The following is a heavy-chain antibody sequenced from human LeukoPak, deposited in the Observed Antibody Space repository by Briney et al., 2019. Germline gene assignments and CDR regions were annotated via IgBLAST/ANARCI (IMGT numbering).Heavy chain of an antibody. CDR1: GFTFGDYA. CDR3: TRAPHPRCSSSGCYLDY. CDR2: IQAKAYGGAT. J-gene: IGHJ4*02. Sequence: GRSLRLSCSTSGFTFGDYAMSWVRQAPGKGLEWVGFIQAKAYGGATKYAASVNGRFSISRDDSQSIANLQMNDLKTENTAVYYCTRAPHPRCSSSGCYLDYWGQGTLVTVSS. D-gene: IGHD2-2*01. V-gene: IGHV3-49*04.